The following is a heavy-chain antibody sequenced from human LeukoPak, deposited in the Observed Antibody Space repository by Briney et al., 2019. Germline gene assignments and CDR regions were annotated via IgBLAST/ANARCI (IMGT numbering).Heavy chain of an antibody. J-gene: IGHJ4*02. D-gene: IGHD3-10*01. Sequence: PSETLSLTCAVYGGSFSGYYWSWIRPPPGKGLEWIGEINHSGSTNYNPSLKSRVTISVDTSKTQFSLKLSSVTAADTAVYYCARRYYGSGLKFDYWGQGTLVTVSS. CDR3: ARRYYGSGLKFDY. CDR2: INHSGST. CDR1: GGSFSGYY. V-gene: IGHV4-34*01.